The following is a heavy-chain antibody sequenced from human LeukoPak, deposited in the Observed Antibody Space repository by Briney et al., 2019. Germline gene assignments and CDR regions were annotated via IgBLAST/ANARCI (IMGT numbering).Heavy chain of an antibody. Sequence: SETLSLTCTVSGGSISSYYWSWIRQPPGKGLEWIGYISDSGSTSYNPSLKSRVTISVDSSKNQFSLKLTSVTAADTAVYYCARDQGTWWFDPWGQGTLVSASS. D-gene: IGHD3-10*01. CDR1: GGSISSYY. V-gene: IGHV4-59*01. CDR3: ARDQGTWWFDP. CDR2: ISDSGST. J-gene: IGHJ5*02.